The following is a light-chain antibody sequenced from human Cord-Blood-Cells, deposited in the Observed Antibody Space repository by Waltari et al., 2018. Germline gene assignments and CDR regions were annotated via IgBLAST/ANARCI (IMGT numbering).Light chain of an antibody. V-gene: IGKV1-8*01. Sequence: AIRLTQSPSSFSASTGARVTITCRASQGISSSLAWYQQKPGKAPKLLIYAASTLQSGVPSRFSGSGSGTDFTLTISCLQSEDFATYYCQQYYSYPITFGQGTRLEIK. CDR3: QQYYSYPIT. CDR1: QGISSS. J-gene: IGKJ5*01. CDR2: AAS.